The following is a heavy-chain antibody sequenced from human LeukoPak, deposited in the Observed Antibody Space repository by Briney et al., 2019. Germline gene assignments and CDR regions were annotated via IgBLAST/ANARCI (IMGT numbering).Heavy chain of an antibody. V-gene: IGHV3-15*07. CDR3: VTDANRILGARGTGY. CDR1: GGSFSGAY. Sequence: ETLSLTCAVYGGSFSGAYMNWVRQAPGKGLEWVGLIKNKHEHQATDYAAPVRERFIITRDDSSSTLFLQMNSLKTEDTAVYYCVTDANRILGARGTGYWGQGILVTVSS. CDR2: IKNKHEHQAT. J-gene: IGHJ4*02. D-gene: IGHD1-26*01.